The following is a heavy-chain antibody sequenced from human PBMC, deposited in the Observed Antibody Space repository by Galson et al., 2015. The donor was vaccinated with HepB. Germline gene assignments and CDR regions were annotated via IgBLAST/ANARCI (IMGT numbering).Heavy chain of an antibody. D-gene: IGHD3-3*01. Sequence: SETLSLTCTVSGGSISSSSYYWGRIRQPPGKGLEWIGSIYYSGNTYLNPSLKSRVTISVDTSKNQFYLNLTSVTAADTTVYYCARQTRIAIFGDAFDIWGQGTMVTVSS. CDR1: GGSISSSSYY. J-gene: IGHJ3*02. CDR3: ARQTRIAIFGDAFDI. V-gene: IGHV4-39*01. CDR2: IYYSGNT.